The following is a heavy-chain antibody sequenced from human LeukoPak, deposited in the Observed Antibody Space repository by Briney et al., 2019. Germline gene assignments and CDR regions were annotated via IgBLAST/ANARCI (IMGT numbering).Heavy chain of an antibody. V-gene: IGHV4-31*03. J-gene: IGHJ5*02. CDR3: ARTADTQWLVPRWFDP. Sequence: SETLSLTCIVSGGSISSGGYYWSWIRQHPGKGLEWIGYIYYSGSTYYNPSLKSRVTISVDTSKNQFSLKLSSVTAADTAVYYCARTADTQWLVPRWFDPWGQGTLVTVSS. CDR1: GGSISSGGYY. D-gene: IGHD6-19*01. CDR2: IYYSGST.